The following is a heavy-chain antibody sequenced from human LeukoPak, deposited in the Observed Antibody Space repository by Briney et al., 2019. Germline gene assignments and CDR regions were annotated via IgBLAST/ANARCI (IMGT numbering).Heavy chain of an antibody. CDR3: AREQLGHYYDSSAMGYYFDY. J-gene: IGHJ4*02. Sequence: PSETLSLTCAVSGGSISSSNWWSWVRQPPGKGLEWIGEIYHSGSTNYNPSLKSRVTISVDKSKNQFTLKLSSVTAADTAVYYCAREQLGHYYDSSAMGYYFDYWGQGTLVTVSS. CDR1: GGSISSSNW. CDR2: IYHSGST. V-gene: IGHV4-4*02. D-gene: IGHD3-22*01.